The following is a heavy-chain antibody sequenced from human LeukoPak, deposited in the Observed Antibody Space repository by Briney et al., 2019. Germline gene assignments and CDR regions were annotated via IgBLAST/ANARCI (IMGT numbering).Heavy chain of an antibody. CDR3: ARDRQQLVYGWFDP. J-gene: IGHJ5*02. D-gene: IGHD6-13*01. CDR2: INHSGST. V-gene: IGHV4-34*01. Sequence: SETLSLTCAVYGGSFSGYYWSWIRQPPGKGLEWIGEINHSGSTNYNPSLKSRVTISVDTSKNQFSLKLSSVTAADTAVYYCARDRQQLVYGWFDPWGQGTLVTVSS. CDR1: GGSFSGYY.